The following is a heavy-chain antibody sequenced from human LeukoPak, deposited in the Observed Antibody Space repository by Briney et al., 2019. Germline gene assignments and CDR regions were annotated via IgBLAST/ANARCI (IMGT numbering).Heavy chain of an antibody. CDR2: IIPTFGST. Sequence: APVKVSCKASGGTLSRYGINWVRQAPGQGLEWMGRIIPTFGSTNYAQNFQGRVTITTDESTTTAYMEVTSLTSEDTAVYYCAGETLAPSGVKYFHHWGQGTLVTVSS. V-gene: IGHV1-69*05. CDR1: GGTLSRYG. J-gene: IGHJ1*01. D-gene: IGHD3-16*02. CDR3: AGETLAPSGVKYFHH.